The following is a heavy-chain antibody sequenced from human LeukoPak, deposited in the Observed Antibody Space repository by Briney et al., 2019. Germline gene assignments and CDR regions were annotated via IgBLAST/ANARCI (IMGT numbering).Heavy chain of an antibody. V-gene: IGHV4-34*01. CDR1: GGSFSGYY. CDR2: INHSGST. D-gene: IGHD5-12*01. Sequence: KASETLSLTCAVYGGSFSGYYWSWIRQPPGKGLQCIGEINHSGSTNYNPSLKSRVTISVDTSKNQFSLKLSSVTAADTAVYYCARGVDPPNPHLDVWGKGTTVTVSS. J-gene: IGHJ6*04. CDR3: ARGVDPPNPHLDV.